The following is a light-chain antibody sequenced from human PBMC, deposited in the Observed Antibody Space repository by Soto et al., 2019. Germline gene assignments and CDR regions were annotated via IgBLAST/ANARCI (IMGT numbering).Light chain of an antibody. CDR2: EAS. CDR1: QSVSKY. V-gene: IGKV3-11*01. CDR3: QQRSNWPQIT. J-gene: IGKJ4*01. Sequence: EIVLTQSPATLSLSPGERATLSCRASQSVSKYLALYQHKPCQAPSPLTHEASNRATGIPARFSGSGSGTDFPLTIISLEPEDFGVYYCQQRSNWPQITFGGGTKVEIK.